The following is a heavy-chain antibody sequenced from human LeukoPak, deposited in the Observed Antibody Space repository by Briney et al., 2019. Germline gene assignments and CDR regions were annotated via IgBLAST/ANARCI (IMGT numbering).Heavy chain of an antibody. D-gene: IGHD3-10*01. J-gene: IGHJ4*02. CDR2: IYYSGST. V-gene: IGHV4-59*12. Sequence: SETLSLTCTVSGGSISSYYWSWIRQPPGKGLEWIGYIYYSGSTNYNPSLKSRVTMSVDTSKTQFSLKLTSVTAADTAVYYCARDPFKSSFDSWGQGILVTVSS. CDR3: ARDPFKSSFDS. CDR1: GGSISSYY.